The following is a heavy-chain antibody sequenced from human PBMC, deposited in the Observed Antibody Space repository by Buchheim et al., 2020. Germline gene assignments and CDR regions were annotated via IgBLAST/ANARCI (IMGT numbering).Heavy chain of an antibody. V-gene: IGHV3-33*01. CDR2: IWYDGSNK. J-gene: IGHJ4*02. CDR1: GFTFSSYG. Sequence: QVQLVESGGGVVQPGRSLRLPCAASGFTFSSYGMHWVRQAPGKGLEWVAVIWYDGSNKYYADSVKGRFTISRDNSKNTLYLQMNSLRAEDTAVYYCARDSAGVAVAGFDYWGQGTL. D-gene: IGHD6-19*01. CDR3: ARDSAGVAVAGFDY.